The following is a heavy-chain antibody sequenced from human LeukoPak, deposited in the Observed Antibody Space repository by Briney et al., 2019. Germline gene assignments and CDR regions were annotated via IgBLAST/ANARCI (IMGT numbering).Heavy chain of an antibody. CDR2: IIPILGIA. J-gene: IGHJ6*03. Sequence: SVKVSCKASGGTFSSYTISWVRQAPGQGLEWMGRIIPILGIANYAQKFQGRVAITADKSTSTAYMELSSLRSEDTAVSYCARDRWVENYYMDVWGKGTTVTVSS. CDR3: ARDRWVENYYMDV. CDR1: GGTFSSYT. V-gene: IGHV1-69*04. D-gene: IGHD2-15*01.